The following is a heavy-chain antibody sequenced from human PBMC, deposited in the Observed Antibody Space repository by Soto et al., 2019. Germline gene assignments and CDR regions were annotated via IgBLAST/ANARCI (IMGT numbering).Heavy chain of an antibody. CDR1: GGSFSGYY. CDR3: AGPGAVPAPGFSQYSYGLLGY. J-gene: IGHJ4*02. CDR2: INHSGST. V-gene: IGHV4-34*01. Sequence: PSETLSLTCAVYGGSFSGYYWSWIRQPPGKELEWIGEINHSGSTNYNPSLKSRVTISVDTSKNQFSLKLSSVTAADTAVYYCAGPGAVPAPGFSQYSYGLLGYWGQGTLVTVSS. D-gene: IGHD5-18*01.